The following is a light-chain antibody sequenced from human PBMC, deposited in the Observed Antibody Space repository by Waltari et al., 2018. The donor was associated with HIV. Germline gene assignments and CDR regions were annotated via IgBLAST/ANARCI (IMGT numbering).Light chain of an antibody. CDR3: GTWDSSLNLYV. V-gene: IGLV1-51*01. CDR2: DNE. CDR1: NSNVENNY. Sequence: QSILTHPPSVSAAPGQKVSFSCSGGNSNVENNYVSWYQQVPGKSPRLLIYDNEKRPSGIPDRFSASKAGMSATLDITGLQIVDEADYYCGTWDSSLNLYVFGPGTTVAVL. J-gene: IGLJ1*01.